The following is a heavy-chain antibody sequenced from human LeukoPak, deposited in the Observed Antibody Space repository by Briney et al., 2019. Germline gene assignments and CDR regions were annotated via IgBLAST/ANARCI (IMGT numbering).Heavy chain of an antibody. J-gene: IGHJ4*02. D-gene: IGHD6-19*01. CDR3: AKDRSSGWRGQFDY. Sequence: PGGSLRLSCAASGFTFSSYAMHWVRQAPGKGLEWVAVISYDGSNKYYADSVKGRFTISRDNSKNTLYLQMNSLRAEDTAVYYCAKDRSSGWRGQFDYWGQGTLVTVSS. CDR1: GFTFSSYA. CDR2: ISYDGSNK. V-gene: IGHV3-30-3*01.